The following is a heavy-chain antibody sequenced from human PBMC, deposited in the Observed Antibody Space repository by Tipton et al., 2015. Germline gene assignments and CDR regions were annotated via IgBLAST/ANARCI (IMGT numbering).Heavy chain of an antibody. D-gene: IGHD2-8*02. CDR3: AKEGILCCVNWFAP. Sequence: GSLRLSCAASGFTFSSYAMSWVRQAPGKGLEWVSAISGGGDRTFYADSVKGRFTISRDSSKNTLYLQMNSLRAEDTAVYYCAKEGILCCVNWFAPWGQGTLVA. V-gene: IGHV3-23*01. CDR1: GFTFSSYA. J-gene: IGHJ5*02. CDR2: ISGGGDRT.